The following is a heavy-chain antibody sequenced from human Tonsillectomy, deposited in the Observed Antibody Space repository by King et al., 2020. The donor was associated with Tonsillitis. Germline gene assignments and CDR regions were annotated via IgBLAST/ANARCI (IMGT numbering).Heavy chain of an antibody. CDR2: IYYSGST. J-gene: IGHJ4*02. CDR3: ARIDSRGFNHYYFDY. D-gene: IGHD3-22*01. V-gene: IGHV4-59*08. Sequence: VQLQESGPGLVKPSETLSLTCTVSGGSIGTYYWTWIRQSPGKGLEWIGYIYYSGSTTYNPSLESRVTISLDTSKNQFSLRLYSVTAADTAVYYCARIDSRGFNHYYFDYWGQGTLVTVSS. CDR1: GGSIGTYY.